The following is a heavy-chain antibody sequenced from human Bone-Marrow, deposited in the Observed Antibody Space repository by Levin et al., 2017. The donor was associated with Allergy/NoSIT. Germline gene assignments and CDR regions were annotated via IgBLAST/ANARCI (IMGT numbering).Heavy chain of an antibody. D-gene: IGHD3-9*01. CDR2: IRSKAFGATT. CDR3: SRDIGYDILTGASFFFHDMDV. Sequence: GESLKISCSASGFTFGDYPLSWFRQAPGKGLEWVGFIRSKAFGATTEYAASVKGRFSISRDDSKSIAYLQMNSLKTEDTAIYYCSRDIGYDILTGASFFFHDMDVWGQGTAVTVSS. V-gene: IGHV3-49*03. J-gene: IGHJ6*02. CDR1: GFTFGDYP.